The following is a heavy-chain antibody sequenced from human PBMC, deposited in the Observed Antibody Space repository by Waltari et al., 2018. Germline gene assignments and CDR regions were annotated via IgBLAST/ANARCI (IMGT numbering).Heavy chain of an antibody. V-gene: IGHV4-59*01. J-gene: IGHJ4*02. Sequence: QVQLQESGPGLVKPSETLSLTCTVSGGSISSYYWSWIRQPPGKGLEWIGYIYYSGSTNYNPSLKSRVTISVDTSKNQFSLKLSSVTAADTAVYYCARGILLYPPSTVTTDSIIYYFDYWGQGTLVTVSS. D-gene: IGHD4-17*01. CDR2: IYYSGST. CDR3: ARGILLYPPSTVTTDSIIYYFDY. CDR1: GGSISSYY.